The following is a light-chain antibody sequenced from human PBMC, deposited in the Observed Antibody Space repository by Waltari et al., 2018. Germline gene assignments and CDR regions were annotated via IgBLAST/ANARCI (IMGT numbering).Light chain of an antibody. CDR2: WAS. CDR3: QQHYSSPLT. CDR1: QSILDNSNNKNN. V-gene: IGKV4-1*01. J-gene: IGKJ4*01. Sequence: DIVMTQSPDSLAVSLGERAPINCLPSQSILDNSNNKNNLTWYQQKPGQAPKLLIYWASTREAGVPARFSGSGSGTHFTLTISSLQAEDVAVYYCQQHYSSPLTFGGGTKVEL.